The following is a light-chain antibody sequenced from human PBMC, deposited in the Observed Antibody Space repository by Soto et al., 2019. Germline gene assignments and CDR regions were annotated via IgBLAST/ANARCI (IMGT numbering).Light chain of an antibody. Sequence: EIVMTQSPATLSVSPGERATLSCRASQSVSRKLAWYQQTRGQAPRLLMYGASTRATGVPARFSGSGSGTDFTLTISSLEPEDFAVYYCQQRSNWPLIFTFGPGTKVDIK. J-gene: IGKJ3*01. CDR2: GAS. CDR3: QQRSNWPLIFT. CDR1: QSVSRK. V-gene: IGKV3-11*01.